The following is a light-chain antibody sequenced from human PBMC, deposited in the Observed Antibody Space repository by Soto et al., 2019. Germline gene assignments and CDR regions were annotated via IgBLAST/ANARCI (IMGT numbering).Light chain of an antibody. J-gene: IGKJ1*01. Sequence: DNQITPSPSTGCASVGDCVSITCRASQSISSWLSWYQQKPGKAPKLLIYKASTLQSGVPSRFSGSGSGTEFTLTISSLQPDDFATYYCQHNNSYSGAFGQRTKVDI. CDR1: QSISSW. CDR2: KAS. V-gene: IGKV1-5*03. CDR3: QHNNSYSGA.